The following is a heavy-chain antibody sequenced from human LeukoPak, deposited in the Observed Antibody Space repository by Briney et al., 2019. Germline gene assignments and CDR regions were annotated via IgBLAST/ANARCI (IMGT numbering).Heavy chain of an antibody. CDR2: FDPEDGET. CDR1: GYTLTELS. J-gene: IGHJ3*02. Sequence: GASVKVSCKVSGYTLTELSMHWVRQAPGKGLEWMGGFDPEDGETIYAQKFQGRDTMTEDTSTDTAYMELSSLRSVDTAVYYCATDQQGRPVGAFDIWGQGTMVTVSS. CDR3: ATDQQGRPVGAFDI. V-gene: IGHV1-24*01. D-gene: IGHD1-26*01.